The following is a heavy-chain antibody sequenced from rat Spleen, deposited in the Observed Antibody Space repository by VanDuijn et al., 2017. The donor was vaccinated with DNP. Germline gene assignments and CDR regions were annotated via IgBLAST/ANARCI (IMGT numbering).Heavy chain of an antibody. CDR3: ARHYNNNLHWFPY. V-gene: IGHV5S13*01. J-gene: IGHJ3*01. CDR1: GFTFNTYG. CDR2: ISIGGSNT. Sequence: EVQLVESGGGLVQPGRSLKLSCTASGFTFNTYGMSWARQAPTRGLEWVASISIGGSNTYYGDSVKGRFTISRDNAKTTLYLQMNSLRSEDTATYYCARHYNNNLHWFPYWGQGTLVTVSS. D-gene: IGHD1-10*01.